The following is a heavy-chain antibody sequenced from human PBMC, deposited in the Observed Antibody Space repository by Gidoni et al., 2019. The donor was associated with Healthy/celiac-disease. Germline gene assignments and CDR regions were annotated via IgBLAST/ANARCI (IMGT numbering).Heavy chain of an antibody. CDR2: IYYSGST. J-gene: IGHJ4*02. V-gene: IGHV4-39*01. CDR3: ATSLRYFDWLVAD. D-gene: IGHD3-9*01. CDR1: GGTISSSSYY. Sequence: QLQLQASGPGLVKPSETLSLTCTVSGGTISSSSYYWGWIRQPPGKGLEWIGSIYYSGSTYYNPSLKSRVTISVDTSKNQFSLKLSSVTAADTAVYYCATSLRYFDWLVADWGQGTLVTVSS.